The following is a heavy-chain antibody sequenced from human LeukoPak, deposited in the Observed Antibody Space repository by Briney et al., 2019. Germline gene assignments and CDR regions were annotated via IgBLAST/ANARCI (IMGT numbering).Heavy chain of an antibody. V-gene: IGHV4-31*03. D-gene: IGHD6-19*01. J-gene: IGHJ4*02. CDR3: ARAPSSGWSNHLDY. Sequence: SQTLSFTCTVAGGSISSGGYYWSLIRQHPGNVLEWIRHIYYSGSTYYNPSLKSRVTISVDTSKNQFSLKLSSVTAADTAVYYCARAPSSGWSNHLDYWGQGTLVTVSS. CDR1: GGSISSGGYY. CDR2: IYYSGST.